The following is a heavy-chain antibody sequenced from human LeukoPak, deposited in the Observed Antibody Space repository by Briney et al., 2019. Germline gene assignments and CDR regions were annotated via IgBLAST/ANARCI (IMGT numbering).Heavy chain of an antibody. Sequence: GGSLRLSCAASGFTFSSYGMHWVRQAPGKGLEGVALIRDDGSNKYYADSVKGRFTISRDNSKNTLYLQMNSLRAEDTAVYYCAKVSRVYYGSGSLNMDVWGKGTTVTISS. CDR2: IRDDGSNK. D-gene: IGHD3-10*01. J-gene: IGHJ6*03. CDR3: AKVSRVYYGSGSLNMDV. CDR1: GFTFSSYG. V-gene: IGHV3-30*02.